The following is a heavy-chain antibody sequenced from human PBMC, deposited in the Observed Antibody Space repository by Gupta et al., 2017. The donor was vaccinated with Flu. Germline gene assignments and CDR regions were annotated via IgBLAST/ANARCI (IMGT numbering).Heavy chain of an antibody. D-gene: IGHD2-2*02. CDR3: ARGGYIGCNWFDP. CDR2: IYYSGNT. J-gene: IGHJ5*02. V-gene: IGHV4-31*03. CDR1: GGSMTNGGYY. Sequence: QVQLQESGPGLVMTSQTLSLTCTVSGGSMTNGGYYWRWIRQIPGKGLEWIGHIYYSGNTYYNPALKSRATISVDTFQRQFSLRLTSVTAADTAVYYCARGGYIGCNWFDPWGQGTLVTVSS.